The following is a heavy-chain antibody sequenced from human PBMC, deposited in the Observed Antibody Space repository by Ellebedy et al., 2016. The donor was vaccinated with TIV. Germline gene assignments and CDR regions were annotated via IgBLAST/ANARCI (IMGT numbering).Heavy chain of an antibody. D-gene: IGHD3-22*01. V-gene: IGHV4-59*12. Sequence: SETLSLTCTVSGGSISSYYWSWIRQPPGKGLEWIGYIYYSGSTYYNPSLKSRVTISVDTSKNQFSLKLSSVTAADTAVYYCARALNYYDSSGYYPKSFDYWGQGTLVTVSS. CDR2: IYYSGST. CDR1: GGSISSYY. CDR3: ARALNYYDSSGYYPKSFDY. J-gene: IGHJ4*02.